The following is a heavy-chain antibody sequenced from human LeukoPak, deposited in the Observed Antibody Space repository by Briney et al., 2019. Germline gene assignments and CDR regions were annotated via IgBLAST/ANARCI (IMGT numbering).Heavy chain of an antibody. V-gene: IGHV3-30*18. CDR3: ANVKKQYYYGMDV. D-gene: IGHD6-13*01. CDR2: ISNDGSNK. J-gene: IGHJ6*02. Sequence: GGSLRLSCAASGFTFSTYGMHWVRQAPGKGLEWVAVISNDGSNKYYADSVRGRFTISRDNSKNTLYLQMNSLRPEDMAVYYCANVKKQYYYGMDVWGQGTSVTVSS. CDR1: GFTFSTYG.